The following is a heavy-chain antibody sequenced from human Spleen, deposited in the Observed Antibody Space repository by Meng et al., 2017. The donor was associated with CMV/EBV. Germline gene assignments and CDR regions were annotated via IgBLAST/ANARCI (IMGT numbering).Heavy chain of an antibody. Sequence: GESLKISCAASGFTFSSYGMHWVRQAPGKGLEWVAFIRYDGSNKYYADSVKGRFTISRDNSKNTLYLQMNSLRAEDTAVYYCAKDWLITGAAGVFDYWGQGTLVTVSS. J-gene: IGHJ4*02. CDR2: IRYDGSNK. CDR3: AKDWLITGAAGVFDY. V-gene: IGHV3-30*02. CDR1: GFTFSSYG. D-gene: IGHD1-26*01.